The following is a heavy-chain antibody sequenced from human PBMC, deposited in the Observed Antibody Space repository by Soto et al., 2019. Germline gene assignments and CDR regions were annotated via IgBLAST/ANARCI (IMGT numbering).Heavy chain of an antibody. CDR2: MNPNSGNT. CDR3: ARERSSSKRFDP. V-gene: IGHV1-8*01. CDR1: GYTFTSYD. Sequence: QVQLVQSGAEVKKPGASVKVSCKASGYTFTSYDINWVRQATGQGLEWMGWMNPNSGNTGYAQKFQGRVTMTTNTSISTAYMELSSLRSEDTALYYCARERSSSKRFDPWGQGTLVTVSS. J-gene: IGHJ5*02.